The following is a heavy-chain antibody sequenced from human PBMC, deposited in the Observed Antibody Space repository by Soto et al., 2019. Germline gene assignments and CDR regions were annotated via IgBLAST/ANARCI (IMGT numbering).Heavy chain of an antibody. CDR2: IYYSGST. CDR3: ARDCLGDYYYYYGMDV. CDR1: GGSISSGDYY. V-gene: IGHV4-30-4*01. J-gene: IGHJ6*02. Sequence: SETLSLTCTVSGGSISSGDYYWSWIRQPPGKGLEWIGYIYYSGSTYYNPSLKSRVTISVDTSKNQFSLKLSSVTAADTAVYYCARDCLGDYYYYYGMDVWAKGPRSPSP.